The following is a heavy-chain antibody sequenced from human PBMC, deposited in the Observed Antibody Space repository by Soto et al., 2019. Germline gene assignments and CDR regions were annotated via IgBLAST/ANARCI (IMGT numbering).Heavy chain of an antibody. J-gene: IGHJ3*02. V-gene: IGHV4-59*01. Sequence: QVQLQESGPGLVKPSETLSLTCTVSGGSISSYYWSWIRQPPGKGLEWIGYIYYSGSTNYNPSLKSRVTLSLXTSKNQFSLKLSSVTAADTAVYYCARALILTGYYIHDAFDIWGQGTMVTVSS. CDR1: GGSISSYY. D-gene: IGHD3-9*01. CDR3: ARALILTGYYIHDAFDI. CDR2: IYYSGST.